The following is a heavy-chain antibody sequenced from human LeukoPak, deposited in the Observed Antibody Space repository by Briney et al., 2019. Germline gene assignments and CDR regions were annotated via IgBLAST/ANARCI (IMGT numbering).Heavy chain of an antibody. CDR1: GFIVSRYS. D-gene: IGHD2-2*01. CDR3: GRAYCSSITCFE. CDR2: ISTSYSGI. Sequence: GGSLRLSCAASGFIVSRYSMTWVRQAPGKGLEWVSSISTSYSGIYYADSVKGRFTISRDNAKNSLYLQMDSLRADDTAVYYCGRAYCSSITCFEWGQGTLVTVSS. J-gene: IGHJ4*02. V-gene: IGHV3-48*01.